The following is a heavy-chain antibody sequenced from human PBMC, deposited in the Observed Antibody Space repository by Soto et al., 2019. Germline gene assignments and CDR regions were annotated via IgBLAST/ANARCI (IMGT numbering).Heavy chain of an antibody. CDR2: IYYSGST. D-gene: IGHD6-19*01. V-gene: IGHV4-59*01. CDR3: ARHPGYSSGWYGLRYYFDY. J-gene: IGHJ4*02. CDR1: GGSISSYY. Sequence: PSETLSLTCTVSGGSISSYYWSWIRQPPGKGLEWIGYIYYSGSTNYNPSLKSRVTISVDTSKNQFSLKLSSVTAADTAVYYCARHPGYSSGWYGLRYYFDYWGQGTLVTVSS.